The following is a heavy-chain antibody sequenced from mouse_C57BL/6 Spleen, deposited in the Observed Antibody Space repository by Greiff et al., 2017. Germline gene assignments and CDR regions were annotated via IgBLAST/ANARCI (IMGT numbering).Heavy chain of an antibody. V-gene: IGHV1-59*01. CDR1: GYTFTSYW. CDR2: IDPSDSYT. CDR3: ARFITPDFDV. Sequence: QVQLQQPGAELVRPGTSVKLSCKASGYTFTSYWMHWVKQRPGQGLEWIGVIDPSDSYTNYNQKFKGKATLTVDTSSSTAYMKLSSLTSEDSAVXDCARFITPDFDVWGTGTTVTVSS. J-gene: IGHJ1*03. D-gene: IGHD1-1*01.